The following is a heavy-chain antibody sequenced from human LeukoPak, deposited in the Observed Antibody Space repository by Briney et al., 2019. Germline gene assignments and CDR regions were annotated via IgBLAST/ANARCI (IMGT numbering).Heavy chain of an antibody. Sequence: SETLSLTCAVYGGSFSDDYWSWIRQPPGKGLEWIGEINHSGSTNYNPSLKSRVTISVDTSKNQFSLKLNSVTAADTAVYYCARGANYYDSSGYSATFDFWGQGTLVTVSS. V-gene: IGHV4-34*01. CDR2: INHSGST. CDR1: GGSFSDDY. CDR3: ARGANYYDSSGYSATFDF. D-gene: IGHD3-22*01. J-gene: IGHJ4*02.